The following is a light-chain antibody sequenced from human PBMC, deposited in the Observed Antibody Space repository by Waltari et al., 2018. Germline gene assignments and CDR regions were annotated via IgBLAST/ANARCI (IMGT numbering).Light chain of an antibody. CDR2: SND. Sequence: QSVLTQPPSASGTPGQTLTISCSGSNSNIGSKPVSWYQQLPGSAPKLLIYSNDRRPSGVPDRFSGSKSGTSASLAITGLQSEDEADYHCAAWDVRLNAVVFGGGTKLTVL. CDR1: NSNIGSKP. J-gene: IGLJ2*01. CDR3: AAWDVRLNAVV. V-gene: IGLV1-44*01.